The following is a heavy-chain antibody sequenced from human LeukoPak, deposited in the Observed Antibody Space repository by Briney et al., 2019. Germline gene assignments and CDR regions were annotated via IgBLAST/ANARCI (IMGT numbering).Heavy chain of an antibody. CDR3: ARSAVAGLIHDY. Sequence: SETLSLTCTVSGGSTSSYYWSWIRQPPGKGLEWIGYIYYSGSTNYNPSLKSRVTISVDTSKNQFSLKLSSVTTADTAVYYCARSAVAGLIHDYWGQGTLVTVSS. CDR2: IYYSGST. D-gene: IGHD6-19*01. CDR1: GGSTSSYY. V-gene: IGHV4-59*01. J-gene: IGHJ4*02.